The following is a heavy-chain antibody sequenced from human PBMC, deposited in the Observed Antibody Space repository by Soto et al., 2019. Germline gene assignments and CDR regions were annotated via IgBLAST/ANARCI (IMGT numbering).Heavy chain of an antibody. CDR1: EFTFRPYW. V-gene: IGHV3-74*01. J-gene: IGHJ4*02. CDR3: ARDQPMDSPTNFDH. D-gene: IGHD2-2*03. CDR2: TDAAASVQ. Sequence: PVMSLRFSCPASEFTFRPYWMHWVSNTPRKGLVWVSRTDAAASVQTYADSVKGRFTLSRDNAKNTLYMQMNSVRAEDPAVYYCARDQPMDSPTNFDHCGKGT.